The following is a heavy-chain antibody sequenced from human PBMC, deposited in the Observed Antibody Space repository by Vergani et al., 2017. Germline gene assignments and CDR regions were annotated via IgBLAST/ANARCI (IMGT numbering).Heavy chain of an antibody. Sequence: EVQLVESGGGLVQPGGSLRLSCAASGFTFSSYSMNWVRQAPGKGLEWVSSISSSSSYIYYADSVKGRFTISRDNAKNSLYLQMNSLRAEDTAVYYCASGEETVTYGYFDYWGQGTLVTVSS. CDR2: ISSSSSYI. D-gene: IGHD4-17*01. V-gene: IGHV3-21*01. CDR3: ASGEETVTYGYFDY. CDR1: GFTFSSYS. J-gene: IGHJ4*02.